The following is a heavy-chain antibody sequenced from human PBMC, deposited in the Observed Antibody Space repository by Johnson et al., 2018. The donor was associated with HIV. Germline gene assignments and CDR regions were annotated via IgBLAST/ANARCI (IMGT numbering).Heavy chain of an antibody. CDR3: AREATYYDYVWGSYAFDI. J-gene: IGHJ3*02. CDR2: ISYDGSNK. Sequence: AFISYDGSNKYYADSVKGRFTISRDNSKSTLYLQMNSLRAEDTAVYYCAREATYYDYVWGSYAFDIWGQGTMVTVSS. D-gene: IGHD3-16*01. V-gene: IGHV3-33*05.